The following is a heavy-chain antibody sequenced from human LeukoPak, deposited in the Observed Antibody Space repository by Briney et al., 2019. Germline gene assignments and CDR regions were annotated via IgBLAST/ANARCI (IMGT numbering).Heavy chain of an antibody. Sequence: PSETLSLTCTVSGGSMSSSIYYWGWIRQPPGKGLEWIGNIYYGGDTYYHPSLRSRVTISVDTSKNQFSLKLSSVTAADTAVYYCAGRPTGFDYWGQGTLVTVSS. CDR1: GGSMSSSIYY. D-gene: IGHD1-1*01. CDR2: IYYGGDT. CDR3: AGRPTGFDY. V-gene: IGHV4-39*01. J-gene: IGHJ4*02.